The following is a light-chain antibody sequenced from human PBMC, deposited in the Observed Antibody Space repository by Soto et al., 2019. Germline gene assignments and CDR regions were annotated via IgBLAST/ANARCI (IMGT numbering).Light chain of an antibody. J-gene: IGKJ2*01. CDR1: QGSRDA. V-gene: IGKV1-17*01. CDR3: LKHNSYPPT. CDR2: AAS. Sequence: DIQMTQSPSSLSASVGDRVTITCRARQGSRDALGWYQQEPGKAPKRLIYAASSLQSGVPSRFSGSGSGTEFTRTISSLQPEDFATYYCLKHNSYPPTFGQGTKLE.